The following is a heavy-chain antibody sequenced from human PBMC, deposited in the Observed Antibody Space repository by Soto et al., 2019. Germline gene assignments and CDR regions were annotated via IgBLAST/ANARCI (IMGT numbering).Heavy chain of an antibody. Sequence: QVQLVESGGGVVQPGRSLRLSCAASGFTFSSYAMHWVRQAPGKGLEWVAVISHDGSNKYYADSVKGRFTISRDNSKNTLYLQMNSLRAEDTAVYYCARPHDILTGVQSRIDYWGQGTLVTVSS. CDR1: GFTFSSYA. J-gene: IGHJ4*02. D-gene: IGHD3-9*01. CDR3: ARPHDILTGVQSRIDY. CDR2: ISHDGSNK. V-gene: IGHV3-30-3*01.